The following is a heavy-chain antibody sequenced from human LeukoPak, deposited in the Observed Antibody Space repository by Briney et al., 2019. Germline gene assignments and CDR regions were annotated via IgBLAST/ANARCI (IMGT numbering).Heavy chain of an antibody. CDR2: IKSKTDGGTT. V-gene: IGHV3-15*01. Sequence: PGGSLRLSCAASGFTFSNAWMSWVRQAPGKGLEWVGRIKSKTDGGTTDYAAPVKGRFTISRDDSKNTLYLQMNSLKTEDTAVYYCTTVIAVAGTRGLRPGYGMDVWGQGTTVTVSS. CDR1: GFTFSNAW. J-gene: IGHJ6*02. CDR3: TTVIAVAGTRGLRPGYGMDV. D-gene: IGHD6-19*01.